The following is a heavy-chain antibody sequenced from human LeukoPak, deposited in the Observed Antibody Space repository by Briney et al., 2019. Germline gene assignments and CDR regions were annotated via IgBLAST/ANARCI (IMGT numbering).Heavy chain of an antibody. V-gene: IGHV4-34*01. CDR3: ARGRAATDY. D-gene: IGHD6-13*01. CDR2: INHSGST. J-gene: IGHJ4*02. Sequence: SETLSLTCAIYGGSFSGYYWSWIRQPPGKGLEWIGEINHSGSTNYNPSLKSRVTISVDTSKNQFSLKLSSVTAADTAVYYCARGRAATDYWGQGTLVTVSS. CDR1: GGSFSGYY.